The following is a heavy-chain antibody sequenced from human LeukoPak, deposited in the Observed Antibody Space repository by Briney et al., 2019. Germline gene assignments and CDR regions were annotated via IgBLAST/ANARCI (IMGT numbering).Heavy chain of an antibody. CDR3: VGPPCLRGGYCSTNS. CDR2: ISSGSEDT. D-gene: IGHD2-2*01. V-gene: IGHV3-11*03. Sequence: PGGFLRLSCAASGFTFSAYSMTWIRQAPGKGLEWLSYISSGSEDTLYADSVKGRFTISRDNAKNSLYLQMNSLTAEDTAVYYCVGPPCLRGGYCSTNSWGQGTLVTVDS. CDR1: GFTFSAYS. J-gene: IGHJ4*02.